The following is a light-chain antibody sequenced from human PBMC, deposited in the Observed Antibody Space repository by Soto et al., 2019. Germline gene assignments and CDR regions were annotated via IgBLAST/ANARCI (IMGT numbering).Light chain of an antibody. CDR2: EVS. CDR3: SSYTRSSTLV. V-gene: IGLV2-14*01. Sequence: QSALTQPASVSGSPGQSITISCTGTSSDVGSYNYVSWYQQHPGKAPKLMIYEVSNRPSGVSNRFSGSKSGNTASLTISGLQAEDEADYYCSSYTRSSTLVFGGGTTLTVL. J-gene: IGLJ3*02. CDR1: SSDVGSYNY.